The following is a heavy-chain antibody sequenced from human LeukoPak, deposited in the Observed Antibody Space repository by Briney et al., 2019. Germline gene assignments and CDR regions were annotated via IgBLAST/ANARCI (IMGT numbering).Heavy chain of an antibody. CDR3: AASRGITIFGVVIPPFDY. V-gene: IGHV4-39*01. J-gene: IGHJ4*02. CDR2: IYYSGST. CDR1: GGSISSSSYY. Sequence: SETLSLTCTVSGGSISSSSYYWGWIRQPPGKGLEWIGSIYYSGSTYYNPSLKSRVTISVDTSKNQFSLKLSSVTAADTAVYYCAASRGITIFGVVIPPFDYWGQGTLVTVSS. D-gene: IGHD3-3*01.